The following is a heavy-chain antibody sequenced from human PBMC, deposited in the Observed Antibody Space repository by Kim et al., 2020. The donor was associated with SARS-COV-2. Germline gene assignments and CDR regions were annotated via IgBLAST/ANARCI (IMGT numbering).Heavy chain of an antibody. D-gene: IGHD3-22*01. CDR2: IHIDGST. V-gene: IGHV3-53*01. CDR1: GFTAETSY. J-gene: IGHJ5*02. CDR3: ARGSYYDSNSYFLDRGAFDP. Sequence: GGSLRLSCAISGFTAETSYLNWVRQAPGKGLEWVSVIHIDGSTYYADSVKGRFTVSRDNSKNTLYLQMDSLRAEDTAVYFCARGSYYDSNSYFLDRGAFDPWGQGTLVTVSS.